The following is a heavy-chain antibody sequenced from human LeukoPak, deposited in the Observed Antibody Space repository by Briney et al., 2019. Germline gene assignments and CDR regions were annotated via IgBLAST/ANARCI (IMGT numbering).Heavy chain of an antibody. Sequence: GGPLRLSCAASGVTFITYAMHWVRQAPGRGLEWVAFVSYDGSNKYYADSVKGRFTISRDNSKNTLCLQMNSLRPEDTAVYYCARDSYGMDVWGQGTTVTVSS. CDR2: VSYDGSNK. J-gene: IGHJ6*02. CDR3: ARDSYGMDV. CDR1: GVTFITYA. V-gene: IGHV3-30-3*01.